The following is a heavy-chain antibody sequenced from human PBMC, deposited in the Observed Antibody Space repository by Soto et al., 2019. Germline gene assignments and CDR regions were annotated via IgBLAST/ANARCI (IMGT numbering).Heavy chain of an antibody. CDR2: ISYDGSNK. Sequence: GGSLRLSCAASGFTFSSYGMHWVRQAPGKGLEWVAVISYDGSNKYYADSVKGRFTISRDNSKNTLYLQMNSLRAEDTAVYYCAKDQTAPQDPYYYYGMDVWGQGTTVTVSS. CDR1: GFTFSSYG. J-gene: IGHJ6*02. CDR3: AKDQTAPQDPYYYYGMDV. V-gene: IGHV3-30*18.